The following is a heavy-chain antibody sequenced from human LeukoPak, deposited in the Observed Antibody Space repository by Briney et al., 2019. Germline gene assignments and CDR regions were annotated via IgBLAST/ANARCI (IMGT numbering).Heavy chain of an antibody. Sequence: GGSLTLSCAASGCTFSSYAMSWVRQAPGKGLEWVSGISGSDGSTNYADSVKGRFTISRENSKNTLYLKMNSLRVEDTAVYYCAKDSAKKYDDYWGQGTLVTVSS. CDR2: ISGSDGST. CDR1: GCTFSSYA. D-gene: IGHD2/OR15-2a*01. V-gene: IGHV3-23*01. J-gene: IGHJ4*02. CDR3: AKDSAKKYDDY.